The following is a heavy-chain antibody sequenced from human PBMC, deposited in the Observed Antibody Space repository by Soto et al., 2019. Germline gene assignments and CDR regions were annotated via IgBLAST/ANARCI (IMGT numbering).Heavy chain of an antibody. CDR3: SRAPFDSSGYFAY. J-gene: IGHJ4*02. V-gene: IGHV3-30-3*01. CDR2: ISYDETNE. Sequence: QVQLVESGGGVVQPGRSLRLSCAASGFTFSRYSMHWVRQAPGKGLEWVAAISYDETNESYADSVKGRFTISRDTSKNTLFLQMNSLGPEDTAVYFCSRAPFDSSGYFAYWGQGTLVTVSS. CDR1: GFTFSRYS. D-gene: IGHD3-22*01.